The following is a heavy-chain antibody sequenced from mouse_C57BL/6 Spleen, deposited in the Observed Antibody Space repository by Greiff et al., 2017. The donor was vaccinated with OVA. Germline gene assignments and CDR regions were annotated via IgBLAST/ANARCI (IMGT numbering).Heavy chain of an antibody. CDR3: ARDWEGY. D-gene: IGHD4-1*01. V-gene: IGHV1-59*01. Sequence: QVQLQQPGAELVRPGPSVKLSCKASGYTFTSYWMHWVKQRPGQGLEWIGVIDPSDSYTNYNQKFKGKATLTVDTSSSTAYMQLSSLTSEDSAVYYCARDWEGYWGQGTTLTVSS. J-gene: IGHJ2*01. CDR2: IDPSDSYT. CDR1: GYTFTSYW.